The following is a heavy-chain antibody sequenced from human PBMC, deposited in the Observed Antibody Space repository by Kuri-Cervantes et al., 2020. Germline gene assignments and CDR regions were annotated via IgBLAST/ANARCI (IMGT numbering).Heavy chain of an antibody. CDR1: GFTFSSYW. J-gene: IGHJ4*02. D-gene: IGHD3-16*01. V-gene: IGHV3-7*01. Sequence: GESLKISCAASGFTFSSYWMSWVRQAPGKGLEWVANIKQDGSEKYYVDSVKGRFTISRDNAKNSLYLQMNSLRAEDTAVYYCAKDRSRGYFDYWGQGTLVTVSS. CDR3: AKDRSRGYFDY. CDR2: IKQDGSEK.